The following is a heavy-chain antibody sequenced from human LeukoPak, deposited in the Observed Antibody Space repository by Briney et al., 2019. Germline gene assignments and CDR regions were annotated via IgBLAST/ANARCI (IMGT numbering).Heavy chain of an antibody. CDR3: ARYSSSWFYVEY. CDR2: IYYSGST. CDR1: GGSISSYY. J-gene: IGHJ4*02. Sequence: SETLSLTCTVSGGSISSYYWSWIRQPPGKGLEWIGYIYYSGSTNYHPSLKSRVTISVDTSKNQFSLKLSSVTAADTAVYYCARYSSSWFYVEYWGQGTLVTVSS. V-gene: IGHV4-59*08. D-gene: IGHD6-13*01.